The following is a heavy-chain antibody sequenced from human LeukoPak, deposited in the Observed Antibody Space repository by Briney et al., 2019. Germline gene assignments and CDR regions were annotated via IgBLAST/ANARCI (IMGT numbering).Heavy chain of an antibody. CDR3: ARAQLNLLVDFGMDV. Sequence: SETLSLTCTVSGGSISSYYWSWIRQPPGKGLEWIACISYSGSTKYNPSLKSRVTISVDTSKNQFSLKLSSVTAADTAVYYCARAQLNLLVDFGMDVWGQGTTVTVSS. V-gene: IGHV4-59*01. D-gene: IGHD1-1*01. CDR1: GGSISSYY. CDR2: ISYSGST. J-gene: IGHJ6*02.